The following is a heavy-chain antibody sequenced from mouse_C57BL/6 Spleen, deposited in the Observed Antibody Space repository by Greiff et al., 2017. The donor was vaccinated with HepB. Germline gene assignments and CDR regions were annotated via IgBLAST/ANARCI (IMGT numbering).Heavy chain of an antibody. Sequence: EVHLVESGGDLVKPGGSLKLSCAASGFTFSSYGMSWVRQTPDKRLEWVATISSGGSYTYYPDSVKGRFTISRDNAKNTLYLQMSSLKSEDTAMYYCARQGYYGSSYHFDYWGQGTTLTVSS. J-gene: IGHJ2*01. CDR1: GFTFSSYG. CDR3: ARQGYYGSSYHFDY. CDR2: ISSGGSYT. V-gene: IGHV5-6*01. D-gene: IGHD1-1*01.